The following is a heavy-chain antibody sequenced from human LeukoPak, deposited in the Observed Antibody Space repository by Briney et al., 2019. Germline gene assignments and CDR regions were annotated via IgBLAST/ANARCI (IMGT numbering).Heavy chain of an antibody. V-gene: IGHV3-30*03. CDR3: ARGGCSSTSCPQRYYYYMDV. D-gene: IGHD2-2*01. J-gene: IGHJ6*03. CDR1: GFTFSAFN. Sequence: GGSLRLSCAAAGFTFSAFNIHWVRQAPGKGLEWVAVISHDGRNKYFADSVKGRFTISRDNPKNTVYLQMNSLRAEDTAVYYCARGGCSSTSCPQRYYYYMDVWGKGTTVTVSS. CDR2: ISHDGRNK.